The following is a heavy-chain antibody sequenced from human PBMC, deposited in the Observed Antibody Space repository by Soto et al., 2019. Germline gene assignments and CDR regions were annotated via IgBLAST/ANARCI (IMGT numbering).Heavy chain of an antibody. J-gene: IGHJ6*02. CDR3: ASRVLSDMEV. V-gene: IGHV1-46*01. D-gene: IGHD3-10*01. CDR1: GDTFTSEF. Sequence: QEQLVQSGAEVKEPGASLKVSCKASGDTFTSEFIHWVRQAPGQGLEWMGRINPSSGATLNAQKFQGRLTLTTDMSTSTVYMDLNSLKSEDSALYYCASRVLSDMEVWGQGTTVTVSS. CDR2: INPSSGAT.